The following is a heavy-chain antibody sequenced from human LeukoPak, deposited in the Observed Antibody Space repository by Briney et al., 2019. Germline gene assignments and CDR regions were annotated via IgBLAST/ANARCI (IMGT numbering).Heavy chain of an antibody. CDR1: GGSISSDY. D-gene: IGHD4-11*01. CDR3: ARDRVRGNSNPFFDY. J-gene: IGHJ4*02. CDR2: IYYSGST. Sequence: SETLSLTCTVSGGSISSDYWSWIRQLPGKGLEWIGYIYYSGSTNYNPSLKSRVTISVDTSKNQFSLKLSSVTAADTAVYYCARDRVRGNSNPFFDYWGQGTLVTVSS. V-gene: IGHV4-59*01.